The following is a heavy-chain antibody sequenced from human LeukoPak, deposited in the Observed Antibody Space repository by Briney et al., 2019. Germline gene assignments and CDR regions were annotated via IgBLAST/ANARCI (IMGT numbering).Heavy chain of an antibody. V-gene: IGHV3-64*01. D-gene: IGHD6-13*01. CDR3: ARGGQLTDY. J-gene: IGHJ4*02. CDR1: GFTFYTYG. Sequence: GGSLRLSCTASGFTFYTYGMHWVRQAPGKGLEYVSGIGPDGGTTYYANSVKGRFTISRDNSKYMLYLQMGSLTADDMAVYYCARGGQLTDYWGQGTLVTVSS. CDR2: IGPDGGTT.